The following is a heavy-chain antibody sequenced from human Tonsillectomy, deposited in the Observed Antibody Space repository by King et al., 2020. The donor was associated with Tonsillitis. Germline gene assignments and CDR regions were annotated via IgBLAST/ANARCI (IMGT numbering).Heavy chain of an antibody. J-gene: IGHJ6*02. V-gene: IGHV3-30-3*01. CDR2: ISYHGSNK. CDR3: ARDRRAQRLEEGRGWFYYGMDV. CDR1: GVTFSSYA. Sequence: VQLVESGGGVVQPGRSLRLSCAASGVTFSSYALHWVRQAPGKGLEWVAIISYHGSNKYYADSVKGRFTISRDDSKNTLFLQMNSLRSEDTAVYYCARDRRAQRLEEGRGWFYYGMDVWGQGNTVTVSS. D-gene: IGHD6-25*01.